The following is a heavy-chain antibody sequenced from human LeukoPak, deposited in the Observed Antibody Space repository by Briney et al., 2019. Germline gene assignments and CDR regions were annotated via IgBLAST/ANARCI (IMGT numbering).Heavy chain of an antibody. CDR1: GFSLSTSGVG. D-gene: IGHD3-10*01. Sequence: SGPTLVNPTQTLTLTCTFSGFSLSTSGVGVGWIRQPPGKALEWLALIYWNDDKRYSPSLKSRLTITKDTSKNQVVLTMTNMDPVDTATYYCAHRPGGWFSNWFDPWGQGTLVTVSS. CDR2: IYWNDDK. V-gene: IGHV2-5*01. J-gene: IGHJ5*02. CDR3: AHRPGGWFSNWFDP.